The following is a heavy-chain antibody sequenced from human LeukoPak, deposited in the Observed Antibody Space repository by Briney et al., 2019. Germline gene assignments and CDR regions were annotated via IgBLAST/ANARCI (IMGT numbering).Heavy chain of an antibody. D-gene: IGHD3-3*01. J-gene: IGHJ6*02. V-gene: IGHV3-30-3*01. CDR3: ARDRIRFLDRPLYYYYGMDV. CDR1: GIIFSDAW. CDR2: ISYDGSNK. Sequence: PGGSLRLSCVVSGIIFSDAWMNWVRQAPGKGLEWVAVISYDGSNKYYADSVKGRFTISRDNSKNTLYLQMNSLRAEDTAVYYCARDRIRFLDRPLYYYYGMDVWGQGTTVTVSS.